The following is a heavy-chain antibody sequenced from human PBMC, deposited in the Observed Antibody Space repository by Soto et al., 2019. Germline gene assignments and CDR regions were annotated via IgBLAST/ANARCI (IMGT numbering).Heavy chain of an antibody. V-gene: IGHV4-59*01. D-gene: IGHD3-3*01. CDR1: GGSISSYY. Sequence: PSETLSLTCTVSGGSISSYYWSWIRQPPGKGLEWIGYIYYSGSTNYNPSLKSRVTISVDTSKNQFSLKLSSVTAADTAVYYCARVSSVRVVRYYYGMDGWGQGTTVTV. CDR2: IYYSGST. CDR3: ARVSSVRVVRYYYGMDG. J-gene: IGHJ6*02.